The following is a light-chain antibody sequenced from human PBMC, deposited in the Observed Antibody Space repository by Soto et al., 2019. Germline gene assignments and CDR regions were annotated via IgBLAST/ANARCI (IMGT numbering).Light chain of an antibody. V-gene: IGKV1-5*01. CDR2: DAS. Sequence: DIQMTQSPSTLSASVGDRVTTTCRASQSISSWLAWYQQKPGKAPKLLIYDASSLESGVPSRFSGSGSGTEFTLTISSLQPDDFATYYCQHRWTFGQGTKVDIK. J-gene: IGKJ1*01. CDR1: QSISSW. CDR3: QHRWT.